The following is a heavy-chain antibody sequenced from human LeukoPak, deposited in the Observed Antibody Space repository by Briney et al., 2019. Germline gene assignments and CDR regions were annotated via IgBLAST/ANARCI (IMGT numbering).Heavy chain of an antibody. CDR2: IYCSGST. D-gene: IGHD6-13*01. CDR1: GGSISNYY. V-gene: IGHV4-59*08. J-gene: IGHJ4*02. CDR3: ARHTSYSSSWYDY. Sequence: PSETLSLTCTVSGGSISNYYWSWIRQPPGKGLEWIGYIYCSGSTNYNPSLKSRVTISVDTSKNQFSLKLSSVTAADTAVYYCARHTSYSSSWYDYWGQGTLVTVSS.